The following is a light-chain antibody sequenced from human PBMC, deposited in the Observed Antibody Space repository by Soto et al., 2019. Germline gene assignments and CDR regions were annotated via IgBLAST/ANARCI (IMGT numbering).Light chain of an antibody. Sequence: EIVLTQSPGTLSLSPGKRATLSCRASQTVSSSYLAWYQQKTGQAPRLLIYGASTRATGIPGRFSGSASGTDFTLTISRLEPEDFAVYYCQQYGPSPMYTFGQGTNLEIK. J-gene: IGKJ2*01. CDR3: QQYGPSPMYT. CDR1: QTVSSSY. V-gene: IGKV3-20*01. CDR2: GAS.